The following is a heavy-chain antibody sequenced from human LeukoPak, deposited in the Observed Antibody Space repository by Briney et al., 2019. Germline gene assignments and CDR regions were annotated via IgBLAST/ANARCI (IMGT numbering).Heavy chain of an antibody. D-gene: IGHD5-18*01. CDR2: IYRSGTT. J-gene: IGHJ4*02. Sequence: PSETLSLTCAVSGYSISSGFYWGWIRQPPGKGLEWIGSIYRSGTTYYNPSLKSRVTISVDTSKNQFSLKLSSVTAADTAVYYCAVKIQLWSYFDYWGQGTLVTGSS. V-gene: IGHV4-38-2*01. CDR3: AVKIQLWSYFDY. CDR1: GYSISSGFY.